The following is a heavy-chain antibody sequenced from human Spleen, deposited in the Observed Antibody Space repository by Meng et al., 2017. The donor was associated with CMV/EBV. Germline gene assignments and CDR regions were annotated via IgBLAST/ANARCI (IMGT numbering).Heavy chain of an antibody. Sequence: QVQVQESGPGLVKPSQTLSLTCTVSGGSMSSGDYFWNWIRQPPGKGLEWIGYIYYSGNTYYNPSLKSRVTMSVDTSKNQFSLKLSPVTAADTAVYYCARDHDWLDPWGQGTLVTVSS. CDR2: IYYSGNT. CDR3: ARDHDWLDP. V-gene: IGHV4-30-4*01. J-gene: IGHJ5*02. CDR1: GGSMSSGDYF.